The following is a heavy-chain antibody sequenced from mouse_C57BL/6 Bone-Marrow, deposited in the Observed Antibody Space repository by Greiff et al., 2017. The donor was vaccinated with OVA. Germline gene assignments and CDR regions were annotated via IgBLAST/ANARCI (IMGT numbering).Heavy chain of an antibody. D-gene: IGHD4-1*02. CDR1: GFTFSDYG. CDR3: ARGPTFACFAY. CDR2: ISSGRSTI. V-gene: IGHV5-17*01. J-gene: IGHJ3*01. Sequence: EVMLVESGGGLVKPGGSLKLSCAASGFTFSDYGMHWVRQAPEKGLEWVAYISSGRSTIYYADTVKGRFTISRDNAKNTLFLQLTRLRSEDTAMYYCARGPTFACFAYGGQGTLVTVSA.